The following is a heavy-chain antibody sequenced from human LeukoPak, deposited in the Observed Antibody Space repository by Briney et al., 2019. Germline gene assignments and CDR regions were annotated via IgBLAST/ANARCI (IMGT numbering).Heavy chain of an antibody. CDR2: ISYDGSNK. J-gene: IGHJ4*02. CDR3: AKDEGEGPSDY. V-gene: IGHV3-30-3*01. D-gene: IGHD6-6*01. CDR1: GFTFSSYA. Sequence: GRSLRLSCAASGFTFSSYAMHWVCQAPGKGLEWVAVISYDGSNKYYADSVKGRFTISRDNSKNTLYLQMNSLRAEDTAVYYCAKDEGEGPSDYWGQGTLVTVSS.